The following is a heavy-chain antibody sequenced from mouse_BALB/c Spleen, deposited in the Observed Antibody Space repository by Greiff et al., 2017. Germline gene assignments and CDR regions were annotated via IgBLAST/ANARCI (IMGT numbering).Heavy chain of an antibody. CDR2: INPSSGYT. CDR3: AKTEGFAY. V-gene: IGHV1S26*01. J-gene: IGHJ3*01. D-gene: IGHD4-1*01. CDR1: GYTFTSYT. Sequence: QVQLQQSGAELVRPGASVKLSCKTSGYTFTSYTMHWVKQRPGQGLEWIGYINPSSGYTNYNQKFKDKATLTADKSSSTAYMQLSSLTSEDSAVYYCAKTEGFAYWGQGTLVTVSA.